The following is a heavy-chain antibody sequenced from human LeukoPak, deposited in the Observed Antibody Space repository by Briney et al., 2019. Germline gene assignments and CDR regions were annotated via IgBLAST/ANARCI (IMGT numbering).Heavy chain of an antibody. V-gene: IGHV1-2*04. J-gene: IGHJ6*02. CDR1: GYTFTGYY. CDR3: ARAPRVLGAAAGTYYGMDV. CDR2: INPNSGGT. D-gene: IGHD6-13*01. Sequence: GASVKVSCKASGYTFTGYYMHWVRQAPGQGLEWMGWINPNSGGTNYAQKFQGWVTMTRDTSISTAYMELSSLRSEDTAVYYCARAPRVLGAAAGTYYGMDVWGQGTTVTVSS.